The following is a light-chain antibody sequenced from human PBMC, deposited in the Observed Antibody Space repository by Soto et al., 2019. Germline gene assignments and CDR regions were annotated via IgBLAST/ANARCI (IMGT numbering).Light chain of an antibody. CDR3: GAWDSSLSAVV. Sequence: QSVLTQPPSVSAAPGQKVTISCSGSNSNVGSHYVSWYQQLPGTAPKLLIYGNYRRPSGIPDRFSGSKSGTSATLGIAGLQTEDEADYYCGAWDSSLSAVVFGGGTQLTVL. J-gene: IGLJ3*02. CDR2: GNY. CDR1: NSNVGSHY. V-gene: IGLV1-51*01.